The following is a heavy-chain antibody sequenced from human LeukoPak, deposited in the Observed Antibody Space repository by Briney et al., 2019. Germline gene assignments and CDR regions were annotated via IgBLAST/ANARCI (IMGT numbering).Heavy chain of an antibody. D-gene: IGHD3-9*01. CDR3: ARRPYDILTGYPHDAFDI. J-gene: IGHJ3*02. CDR2: IKQDGSEK. V-gene: IGHV3-7*04. Sequence: GGSLGLSCAASGFTFSSYWMSWVRQAPGKGLEWVANIKQDGSEKYYVDSVKGRFTISRDNAKNSLYLQMDSLRAEDTAVYYCARRPYDILTGYPHDAFDIWGQGTMVTVSS. CDR1: GFTFSSYW.